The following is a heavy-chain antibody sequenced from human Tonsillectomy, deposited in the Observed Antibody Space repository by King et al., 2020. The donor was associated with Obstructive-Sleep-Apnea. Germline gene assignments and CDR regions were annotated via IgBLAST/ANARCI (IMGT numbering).Heavy chain of an antibody. D-gene: IGHD2-2*01. V-gene: IGHV1-18*04. Sequence: VQLVESGAEVMKPGASVKVSCKASGYIFTSYGVSWVRQAPGQGLEWMGSISAYNGHTNYAQKLQGRVTMTTDTSTSTAYMDLRSLRSDDTAEYYCARDQYQLLSPFDYWGQGTLVTVSS. CDR2: ISAYNGHT. CDR3: ARDQYQLLSPFDY. CDR1: GYIFTSYG. J-gene: IGHJ4*02.